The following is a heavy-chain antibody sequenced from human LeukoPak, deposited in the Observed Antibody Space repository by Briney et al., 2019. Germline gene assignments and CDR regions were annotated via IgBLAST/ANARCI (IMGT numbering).Heavy chain of an antibody. Sequence: PGGSLRLSCAASGFTFSVAWMHWFRQVPGKGLMWVSRITTDETTTYADSVRGRFSISRDNAKNTLYLQMNSLRAEDTAVYYCARGPAYFDYWGQGTLVTVSS. V-gene: IGHV3-74*01. D-gene: IGHD1-14*01. J-gene: IGHJ4*02. CDR1: GFTFSVAW. CDR2: ITTDETT. CDR3: ARGPAYFDY.